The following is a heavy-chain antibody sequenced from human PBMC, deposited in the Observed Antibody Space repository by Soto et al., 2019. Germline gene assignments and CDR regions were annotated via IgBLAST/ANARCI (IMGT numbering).Heavy chain of an antibody. J-gene: IGHJ4*02. CDR3: ARERRIAAATASVFDY. CDR2: IYYSGST. CDR1: GGSISSYY. Sequence: LSLTCTVSGGSISSYYWSWIRQPPGKGLEWIGYIYYSGSTNYNPSLKSRVTISVDTSKNQFSLKLSSVTAADTAVYYCARERRIAAATASVFDYWGQGTLVTVSS. V-gene: IGHV4-59*01. D-gene: IGHD6-13*01.